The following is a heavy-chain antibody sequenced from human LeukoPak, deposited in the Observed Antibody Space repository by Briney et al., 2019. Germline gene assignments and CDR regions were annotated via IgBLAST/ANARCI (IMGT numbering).Heavy chain of an antibody. D-gene: IGHD6-13*01. V-gene: IGHV4-39*01. CDR1: GGSISSGNYY. J-gene: IGHJ5*02. CDR3: ARHAWGSSWYYWFDP. Sequence: SGTLSLTCTVSGGSISSGNYYWAWIRQPPGKGLEWIGSISYSGSTYYNPSLKGRDTISVDTSKNQFSLKLTSMTAADTAVYYCARHAWGSSWYYWFDPWGQGTLVTVSS. CDR2: ISYSGST.